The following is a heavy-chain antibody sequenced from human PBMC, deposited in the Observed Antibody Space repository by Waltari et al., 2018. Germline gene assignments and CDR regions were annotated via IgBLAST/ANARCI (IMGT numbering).Heavy chain of an antibody. Sequence: ELQLVGSGGVWVQPGGSVWLSGAASGFSCSSYAMRWVRPAPGKGLEWVSAISGSGGSTYYADSVKGRFTISRDNSKNTLYLQMNSLRAEDTAVYYCAKEGSIVVVPAATYWGQGTLVTVSS. CDR2: ISGSGGST. J-gene: IGHJ4*02. D-gene: IGHD2-2*01. CDR1: GFSCSSYA. V-gene: IGHV3-23*04. CDR3: AKEGSIVVVPAATY.